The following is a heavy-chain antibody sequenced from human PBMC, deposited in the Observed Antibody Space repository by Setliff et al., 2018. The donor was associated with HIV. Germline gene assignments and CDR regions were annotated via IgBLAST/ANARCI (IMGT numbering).Heavy chain of an antibody. V-gene: IGHV4-39*07. J-gene: IGHJ4*02. D-gene: IGHD3-10*01. CDR2: LYYSGST. CDR3: AREGDIGVVRGVIYFDY. CDR1: GGSIRSSSHY. Sequence: SETLSLTCTVSGGSIRSSSHYWGWIRQPPGKGLEWIGSLYYSGSTYNNPSLKSRLTISVDTSKNQFSLRLSSVTAADTAVYYCAREGDIGVVRGVIYFDYWGQGTLVTVSS.